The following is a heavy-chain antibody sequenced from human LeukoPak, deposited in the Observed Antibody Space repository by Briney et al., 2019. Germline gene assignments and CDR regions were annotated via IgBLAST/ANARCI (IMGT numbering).Heavy chain of an antibody. Sequence: GGSLRLSCAASGFTFSSYAMSWVRQAPGKGLEWVSDISASGGSTYYADSVKGRFTMSRDNSKNTLYLQMNSLRAEDTAVYYCAKVSDSSGFKGYFDYWGQGTLVTVSS. J-gene: IGHJ4*02. CDR3: AKVSDSSGFKGYFDY. CDR2: ISASGGST. V-gene: IGHV3-23*01. D-gene: IGHD3-22*01. CDR1: GFTFSSYA.